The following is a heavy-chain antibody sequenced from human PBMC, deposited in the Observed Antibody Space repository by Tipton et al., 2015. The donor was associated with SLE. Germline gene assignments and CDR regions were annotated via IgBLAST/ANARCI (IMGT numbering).Heavy chain of an antibody. D-gene: IGHD1-26*01. J-gene: IGHJ2*01. Sequence: LRLSCAVSGASISTYYWSWIRQPPGKGLEWIGNVYDIDFTNYNPSLQSRVTISLDTSKNQFSLNLSSVSAADTAVYYCARANGIVGGQVPYWYFDLWGRGTLVTVSS. CDR1: GASISTYY. CDR2: VYDIDFT. V-gene: IGHV4-59*01. CDR3: ARANGIVGGQVPYWYFDL.